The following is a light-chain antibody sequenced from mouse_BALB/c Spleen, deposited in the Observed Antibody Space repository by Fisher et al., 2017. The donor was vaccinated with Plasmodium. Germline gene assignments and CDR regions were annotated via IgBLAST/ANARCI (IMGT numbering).Light chain of an antibody. V-gene: IGKV5-43*01. Sequence: IVLTQSPVTLSVTPGDSVSLSCRASQTVNNNLHWYQQKSHESPRLLINYTSQSISGIPSRFSGSGSGTDFTLIINRVETEDFGMYFCQQSDSWPLTFGAGTKLELK. CDR3: QQSDSWPLT. CDR2: YTS. CDR1: QTVNNN. J-gene: IGKJ5*01.